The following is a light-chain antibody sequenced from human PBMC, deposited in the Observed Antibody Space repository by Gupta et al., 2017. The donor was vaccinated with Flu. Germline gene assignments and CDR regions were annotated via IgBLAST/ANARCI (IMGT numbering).Light chain of an antibody. CDR3: QAWDSTTVV. Sequence: SSELTQLLSVSVSPVPTSSITCSGDKLGDKYACWYHQKPGQSPVLVIYQDDKRPSGIPERFSGSNSENTATLTISGTQAMDEADYYCQAWDSTTVVFGGGTKLTVL. CDR1: KLGDKY. V-gene: IGLV3-1*01. J-gene: IGLJ2*01. CDR2: QDD.